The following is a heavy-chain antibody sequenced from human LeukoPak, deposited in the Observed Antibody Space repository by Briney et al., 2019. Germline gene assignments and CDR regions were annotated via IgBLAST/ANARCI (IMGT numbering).Heavy chain of an antibody. CDR1: GGTFSSYA. V-gene: IGHV1-69*13. CDR2: IIPIFGTA. Sequence: ASVKVSCKASGGTFSSYAISWVRQAPGQGLEWMGGIIPIFGTANYAQKFQGRVTITADESTSTAYMELSSLRSEDTAVYYCARSRIVGANRISAFDIWGQGTMVTVSS. D-gene: IGHD1-26*01. CDR3: ARSRIVGANRISAFDI. J-gene: IGHJ3*02.